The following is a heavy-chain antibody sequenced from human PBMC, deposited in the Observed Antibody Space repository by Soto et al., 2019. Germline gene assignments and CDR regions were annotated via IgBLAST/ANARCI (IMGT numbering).Heavy chain of an antibody. D-gene: IGHD6-19*01. CDR1: GFSFSTHA. Sequence: QVQLVESGGGVVQPGRSLRLSCAATGFSFSTHAMYWVRQAPGKGLEWVAVISFDGGIKYYADAVKGRFTISRDNSKNTVFLLTNGLRPEDTAVYFCVRDQGWTTGPVTGYFDYCGQCALVTASS. CDR3: VRDQGWTTGPVTGYFDY. V-gene: IGHV3-30*03. CDR2: ISFDGGIK. J-gene: IGHJ4*02.